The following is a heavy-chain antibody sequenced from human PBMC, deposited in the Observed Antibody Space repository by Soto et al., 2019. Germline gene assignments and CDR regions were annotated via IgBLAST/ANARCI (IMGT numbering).Heavy chain of an antibody. Sequence: QVQLVESGGGVVQPGTSLRLSCAASGFLFSRFGMHWVRQAPGKGLEWVAVIVNHGGRKDYADSVRGRSTISRDKSRNTLFLEMSSLRVEATAIYYCTRDDEYDDNGLDYWGQGTLVTVSS. CDR2: IVNHGGRK. D-gene: IGHD1-1*01. CDR1: GFLFSRFG. V-gene: IGHV3-33*01. J-gene: IGHJ4*02. CDR3: TRDDEYDDNGLDY.